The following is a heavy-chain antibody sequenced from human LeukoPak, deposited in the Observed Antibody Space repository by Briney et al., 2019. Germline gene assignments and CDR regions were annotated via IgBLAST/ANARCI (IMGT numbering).Heavy chain of an antibody. Sequence: SENPSPTCAVYGGSFSGYYWSWVRQPPGKGLGWVGGINHSGSTNYNPSLESRVTISVDTSKNQFSLKLSSVTAADTAVYYCARGTYYYGSSGYSFDYWGQGTLVTVSS. J-gene: IGHJ4*02. D-gene: IGHD3-22*01. CDR2: INHSGST. CDR3: ARGTYYYGSSGYSFDY. CDR1: GGSFSGYY. V-gene: IGHV4-34*01.